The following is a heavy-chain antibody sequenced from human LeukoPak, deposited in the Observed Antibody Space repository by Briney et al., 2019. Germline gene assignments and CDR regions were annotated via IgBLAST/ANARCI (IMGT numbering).Heavy chain of an antibody. V-gene: IGHV3-30-3*01. CDR3: AKDEDSSGDF. CDR2: ISYDGSNK. CDR1: GFTFSSYA. Sequence: LAGGSLRLSCAASGFTFSSYAMHWVRQAPGKGLEWVAVISYDGSNKYYADSVKGRFTISRDNSKNTLYLQMNSLRAEDTAVYYCAKDEDSSGDFWGQGTLVTVSS. J-gene: IGHJ4*02. D-gene: IGHD3-22*01.